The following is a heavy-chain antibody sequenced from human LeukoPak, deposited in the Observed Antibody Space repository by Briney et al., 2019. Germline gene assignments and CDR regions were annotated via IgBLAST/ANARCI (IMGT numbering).Heavy chain of an antibody. Sequence: PGGSLRLSCTASGFTFSSYTMSWVRQAPGKGLKWVSTITTGGPNTYYADSVKGRFTVSRDDSKNTLYLQMNSLRAEDTAVYYCAKDNSYGNFDYWGQGTLVTVSS. CDR1: GFTFSSYT. CDR3: AKDNSYGNFDY. J-gene: IGHJ4*02. V-gene: IGHV3-23*01. D-gene: IGHD5-18*01. CDR2: ITTGGPNT.